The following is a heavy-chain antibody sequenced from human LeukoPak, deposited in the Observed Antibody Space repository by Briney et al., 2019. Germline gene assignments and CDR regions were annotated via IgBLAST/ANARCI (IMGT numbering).Heavy chain of an antibody. CDR1: GFTFSSYA. D-gene: IGHD3-22*01. Sequence: GGSLRLSCAASGFTFSSYAMSWVRQAPGKGLEWVSSMSGGGGATYYADSVKGRFTISRDNSKNTLYLQMNSLRAEDTAVYYCAKDLAYYYDSSGYYTPEYWGQGTLVTVSS. CDR2: MSGGGGAT. CDR3: AKDLAYYYDSSGYYTPEY. J-gene: IGHJ4*02. V-gene: IGHV3-23*01.